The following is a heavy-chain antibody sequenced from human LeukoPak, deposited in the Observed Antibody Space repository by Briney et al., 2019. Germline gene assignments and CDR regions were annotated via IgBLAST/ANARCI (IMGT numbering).Heavy chain of an antibody. CDR2: IHYDGSNK. D-gene: IGHD2-21*02. CDR3: ARDFGPPMDLYCGGDCFLFDY. CDR1: GFTFSRHG. J-gene: IGHJ4*02. V-gene: IGHV3-30*02. Sequence: GGSLRLSCAASGFTFSRHGMHWVRQAPGKGLEWVAFIHYDGSNKYYGDSVKGRFTISRDNAKNSLYLQMNSLRAEDTAVYYCARDFGPPMDLYCGGDCFLFDYWGQGTLVTVSS.